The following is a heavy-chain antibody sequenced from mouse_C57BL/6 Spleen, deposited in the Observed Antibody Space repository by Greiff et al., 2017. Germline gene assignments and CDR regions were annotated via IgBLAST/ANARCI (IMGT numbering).Heavy chain of an antibody. CDR3: ARGVGNYAMDY. J-gene: IGHJ4*01. D-gene: IGHD1-1*02. CDR1: GYTFTSYW. Sequence: VQLQQPGAELVMPGASVKLSCKASGYTFTSYWMHWVKQRPGQGLEWIGEIDPSDSYTNYNQKFKGKSTFTVDKSSSTAYMQLSSLTSEDSAVYYCARGVGNYAMDYWGQGTSVTVSS. V-gene: IGHV1-69*01. CDR2: IDPSDSYT.